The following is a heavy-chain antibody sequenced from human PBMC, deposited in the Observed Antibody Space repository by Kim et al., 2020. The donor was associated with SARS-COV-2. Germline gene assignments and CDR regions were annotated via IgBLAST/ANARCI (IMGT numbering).Heavy chain of an antibody. J-gene: IGHJ4*02. D-gene: IGHD5-12*01. CDR2: GTT. V-gene: IGHV4-31*02. CDR3: ARDDGYVFDH. Sequence: GTTNYNPSLKSRITRSVDTSNNYFSREMTSVTSADTAMYYCARDDGYVFDHWGQGALVTVSS.